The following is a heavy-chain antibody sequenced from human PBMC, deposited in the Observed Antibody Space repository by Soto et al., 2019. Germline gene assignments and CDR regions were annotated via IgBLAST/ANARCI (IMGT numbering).Heavy chain of an antibody. D-gene: IGHD4-17*01. V-gene: IGHV4-39*02. J-gene: IGHJ3*02. Sequence: QLQLQESGPGLVKPSETLSLTCTVSGGSLSSSSYYWGWIRQPPGKALEWFGSIYYSGSTYYNPSLKSRVTISVDTSKNQFSLKLSSVTAADTAVYYCARGRTVTFPGALDIWGQGTMVTVSS. CDR3: ARGRTVTFPGALDI. CDR2: IYYSGST. CDR1: GGSLSSSSYY.